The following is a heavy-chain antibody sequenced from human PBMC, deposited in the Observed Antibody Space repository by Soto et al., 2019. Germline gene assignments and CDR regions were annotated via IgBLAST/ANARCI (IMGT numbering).Heavy chain of an antibody. J-gene: IGHJ4*02. Sequence: GGSLRLSCAASGFTISNAGMNWVRQAPGKGLEWVGRIKSKTDGGTTDYAAPVKGRFTISRDDSKNTLYLQMNSLKTEDTAVYYCTTDTSSGWFYYFDYWGQGTLVTVSS. D-gene: IGHD6-19*01. V-gene: IGHV3-15*07. CDR2: IKSKTDGGTT. CDR3: TTDTSSGWFYYFDY. CDR1: GFTISNAG.